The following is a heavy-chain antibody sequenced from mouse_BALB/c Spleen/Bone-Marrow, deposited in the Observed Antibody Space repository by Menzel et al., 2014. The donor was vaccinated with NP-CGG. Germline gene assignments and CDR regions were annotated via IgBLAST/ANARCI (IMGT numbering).Heavy chain of an antibody. CDR1: GFSLTGYG. Sequence: ESGPGLVAPSQSLSIPCTVSGFSLTGYGVNWVRQPPGRGLEWLGMIWGDGSTDYNSALKSRLSISKDNSKSQVFLKMNSLQTDDTARYYCARTLGHYAMDYWGQGTSVTVSS. V-gene: IGHV2-6-7*01. CDR3: ARTLGHYAMDY. CDR2: IWGDGST. D-gene: IGHD4-1*01. J-gene: IGHJ4*01.